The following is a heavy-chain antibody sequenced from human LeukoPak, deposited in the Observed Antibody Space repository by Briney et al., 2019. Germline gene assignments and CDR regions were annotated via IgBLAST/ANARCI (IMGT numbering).Heavy chain of an antibody. CDR2: IYYSGYT. D-gene: IGHD3-22*01. CDR1: GGSINSYY. Sequence: SETLSLTCTVSGGSINSYYWSWIRQPPGKGLEWIGYIYYSGYTNYNPSLKSRVTISVDTSKNQFSLKLSSVTAADTAVYFCARGPYSYDSSGAFDIWGQGTMVTVSS. V-gene: IGHV4-59*01. CDR3: ARGPYSYDSSGAFDI. J-gene: IGHJ3*02.